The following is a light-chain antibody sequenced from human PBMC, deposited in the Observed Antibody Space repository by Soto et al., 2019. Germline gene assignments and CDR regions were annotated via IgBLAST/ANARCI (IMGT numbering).Light chain of an antibody. CDR1: QGISNY. J-gene: IGKJ1*01. Sequence: DIQMTQSPSSLSASVGDRVTITCRASQGISNYLAWYQQKPGRVPTLLISAASTLQSGVPSRFSGSGSGTDLTLTITSLQPEDVATYYCQRYNDGSTFGQGTKVEI. CDR3: QRYNDGST. V-gene: IGKV1-27*01. CDR2: AAS.